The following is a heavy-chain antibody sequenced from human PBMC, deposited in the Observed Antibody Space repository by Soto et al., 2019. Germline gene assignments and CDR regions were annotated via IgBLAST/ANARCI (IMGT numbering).Heavy chain of an antibody. D-gene: IGHD5-18*01. V-gene: IGHV3-23*01. CDR2: ISGSGGST. CDR1: GFTFSSYA. J-gene: IGHJ6*03. CDR3: AKDLHPVDTAMYPSGYYMDV. Sequence: GGSLRLSCAASGFTFSSYAMSWVRQAPGKGLEWVSAISGSGGSTYYADSVKGRFTISRDNSKNTLYLQMNSLRAEDTAVYYCAKDLHPVDTAMYPSGYYMDVWGKGTTVTVSS.